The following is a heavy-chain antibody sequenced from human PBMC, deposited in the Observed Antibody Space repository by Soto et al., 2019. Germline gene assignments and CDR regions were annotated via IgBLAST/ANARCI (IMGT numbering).Heavy chain of an antibody. CDR2: ISGSGGST. Sequence: PGGSLRLSCAASGFTFSSYAMSWVRQAPGKGLEWVSAISGSGGSTYYADSVKGRFTISRDNSKNTLYLQMNSLRAEDTAVYYCAPRGDFPNYYGMDVWGQGTTVTVSS. CDR1: GFTFSSYA. D-gene: IGHD3-16*01. CDR3: APRGDFPNYYGMDV. J-gene: IGHJ6*02. V-gene: IGHV3-23*01.